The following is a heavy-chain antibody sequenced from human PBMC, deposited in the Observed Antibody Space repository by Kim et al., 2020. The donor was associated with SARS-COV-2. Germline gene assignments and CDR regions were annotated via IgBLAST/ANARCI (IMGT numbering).Heavy chain of an antibody. CDR3: ARVVGVGANREGEN. D-gene: IGHD1-26*01. CDR2: TYYRSKWYN. J-gene: IGHJ4*02. Sequence: TLSLTCAISGDSVSSNSAAWNWIRQSPSRGLEWLGRTYYRSKWYNDYAVSVKSRITINPDTSKNQFSLQLNSATPEDTAVYYCARVVGVGANREGENWGQGTLVTVSS. V-gene: IGHV6-1*01. CDR1: GDSVSSNSAA.